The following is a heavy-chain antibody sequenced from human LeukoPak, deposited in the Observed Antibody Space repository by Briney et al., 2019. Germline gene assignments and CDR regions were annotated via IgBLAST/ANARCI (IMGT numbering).Heavy chain of an antibody. CDR2: IWYDGSNK. D-gene: IGHD1-7*01. V-gene: IGHV3-33*01. J-gene: IGHJ6*03. CDR3: ARPLVAGTIVHYYMDV. Sequence: GRSLRLSCAASGFTFSSYGMHWVRQAPGKGLEWVAVIWYDGSNKYYADSVKGRFTISRDNSRNTLYLQMNSLRAEDTAVYYCARPLVAGTIVHYYMDVWGKGTTVTVSS. CDR1: GFTFSSYG.